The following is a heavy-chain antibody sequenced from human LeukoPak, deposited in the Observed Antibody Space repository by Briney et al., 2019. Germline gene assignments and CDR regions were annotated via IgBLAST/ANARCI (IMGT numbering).Heavy chain of an antibody. V-gene: IGHV3-7*01. Sequence: PGGSLRLSCAASGFTFSNNWMAWVCQAPGKGPELVAHINHDGSHTGYVDSVKGRFTISRDNSKNSLYLQLNSLRAEDTAMYYCAKYLSRAFDCWGQGSLITVSS. D-gene: IGHD2/OR15-2a*01. J-gene: IGHJ4*02. CDR2: INHDGSHT. CDR3: AKYLSRAFDC. CDR1: GFTFSNNW.